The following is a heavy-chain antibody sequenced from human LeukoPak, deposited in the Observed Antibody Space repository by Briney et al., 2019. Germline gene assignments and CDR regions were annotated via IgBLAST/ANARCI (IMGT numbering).Heavy chain of an antibody. J-gene: IGHJ4*02. CDR1: GFTFRNYW. Sequence: GGSLRLSCAASGFTFRNYWMSWVRQAPGTGLEWVANLKQDGSDRNYVTSVRGRFTISRDNAESSLYLQMNSLRAEDTALYYCVRNLAVAGTCFDSWGQGTLVTVSS. V-gene: IGHV3-7*03. CDR3: VRNLAVAGTCFDS. CDR2: LKQDGSDR. D-gene: IGHD6-19*01.